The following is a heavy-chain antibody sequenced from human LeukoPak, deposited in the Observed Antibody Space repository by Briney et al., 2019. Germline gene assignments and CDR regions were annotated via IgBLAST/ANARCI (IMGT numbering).Heavy chain of an antibody. CDR2: INSDGSST. CDR3: ARDYYDSSGYYYVGGFFDY. CDR1: GFTFSTYW. V-gene: IGHV3-74*01. J-gene: IGHJ4*02. D-gene: IGHD3-22*01. Sequence: PGGSLRLSCAASGFTFSTYWMHWVRQAPGKGLVWVSRINSDGSSTSYADSVKGRFTISRDNAKNTLYLQMNNLRAEDTAVYYCARDYYDSSGYYYVGGFFDYWGQGTLVTVSS.